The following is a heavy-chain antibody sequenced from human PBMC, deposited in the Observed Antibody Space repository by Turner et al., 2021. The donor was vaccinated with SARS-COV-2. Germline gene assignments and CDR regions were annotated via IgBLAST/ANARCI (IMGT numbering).Heavy chain of an antibody. J-gene: IGHJ5*02. CDR1: GGSISSGDYY. CDR3: ARETVNNWVDP. V-gene: IGHV4-30-4*01. CDR2: IYYSGST. D-gene: IGHD2-21*02. Sequence: QVQLQESGPGLVKPSQTLSLTCTVSGGSISSGDYYWSWIRQPPGKGLEWIGYIYYSGSTYYNPSLKSRVTISVDTSRNQFSLNLTSVTAADTAIYYCARETVNNWVDPWGQGTLVTVSS.